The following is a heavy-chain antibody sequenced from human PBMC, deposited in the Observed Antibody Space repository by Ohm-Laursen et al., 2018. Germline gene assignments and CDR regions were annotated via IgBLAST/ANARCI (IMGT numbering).Heavy chain of an antibody. CDR1: GFTFNSYS. V-gene: IGHV3-48*01. J-gene: IGHJ5*02. D-gene: IGHD5-18*01. CDR3: ARDVDTSSHYSQFDP. CDR2: ISSGSSTI. Sequence: SLRPSCAATGFTFNSYSMNWVRQAPGKGLEWVSYISSGSSTIYYADSVKGRFTISRDNSKNTLYLQMNSLRAEDTAMYYCARDVDTSSHYSQFDPWGRGTLVTVSS.